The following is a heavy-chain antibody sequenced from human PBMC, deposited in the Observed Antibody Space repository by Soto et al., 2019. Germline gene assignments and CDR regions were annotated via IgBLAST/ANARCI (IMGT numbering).Heavy chain of an antibody. CDR3: TRDLVGMVRGVLDY. V-gene: IGHV1-46*03. CDR2: INPSGGST. Sequence: QVQLVQSGAEVKKPGASVKVSCKASGYIFTSHYMHWVRQAPGQGLEWMGIINPSGGSTTYAQKFQGRVTMTRDTSTSTVYMEVSSLRSEDTAVYYCTRDLVGMVRGVLDYWGQGTLVTVSS. J-gene: IGHJ4*02. D-gene: IGHD3-10*01. CDR1: GYIFTSHY.